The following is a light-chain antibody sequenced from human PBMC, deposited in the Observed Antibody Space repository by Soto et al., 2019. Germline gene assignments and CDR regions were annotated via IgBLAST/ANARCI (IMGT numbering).Light chain of an antibody. CDR1: QSVTSN. V-gene: IGKV3-15*01. Sequence: ETVLTQSPATLSVSPGERATFSCKASQSVTSNLAWYQQKPGQVPRPLIYGASTRATGIPARFSGSGSGTEFTLSISSLQSEDFAIYHCQQYHSWPHTFGQGTKLETK. J-gene: IGKJ2*01. CDR3: QQYHSWPHT. CDR2: GAS.